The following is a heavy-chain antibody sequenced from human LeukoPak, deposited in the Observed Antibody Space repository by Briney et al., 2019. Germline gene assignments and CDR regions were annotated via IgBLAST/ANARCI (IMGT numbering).Heavy chain of an antibody. J-gene: IGHJ6*03. V-gene: IGHV4-4*07. Sequence: SETLSLTCTVSAGSIGNYYWSWIRQPAGKGLEWIGRIYSSGNTNYNPSLKSRDTMSVDTSKNQFSLKLNSLTAADTAVYYCARSVLDETYYMDVWGKGTSVTVSS. CDR1: AGSIGNYY. CDR2: IYSSGNT. CDR3: ARSVLDETYYMDV. D-gene: IGHD3-16*01.